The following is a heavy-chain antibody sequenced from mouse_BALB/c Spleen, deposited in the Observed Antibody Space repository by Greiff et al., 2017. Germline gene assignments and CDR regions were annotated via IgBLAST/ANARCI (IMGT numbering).Heavy chain of an antibody. CDR3: SNWDWYFDV. D-gene: IGHD4-1*01. J-gene: IGHJ1*01. CDR2: IYPGSGST. Sequence: LQQPGSELVRPGASVKLSCKASGYTFTSYWMHWVKQRPGQGLEWIGNIYPGSGSTNYDEKFKSKATLTVDTSSSTAYMQLSSLTSEDSAVYYCSNWDWYFDVWGAGTTVTVSS. CDR1: GYTFTSYW. V-gene: IGHV1S22*01.